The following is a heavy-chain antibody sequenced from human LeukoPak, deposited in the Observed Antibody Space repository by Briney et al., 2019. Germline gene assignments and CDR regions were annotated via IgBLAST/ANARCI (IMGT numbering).Heavy chain of an antibody. CDR3: AREEVDYGATFAH. CDR2: INPKSGGT. J-gene: IGHJ4*02. D-gene: IGHD4-17*01. CDR1: GYTFTGYY. V-gene: IGHV1-2*02. Sequence: GASVKVSCKASGYTFTGYYIHWVRQAPGQGLEWVGWINPKSGGTDFAQKFQGRVTMTRDTSISTAYMELSRLRFDDTAVYYCAREEVDYGATFAHWGQGTLVTVSS.